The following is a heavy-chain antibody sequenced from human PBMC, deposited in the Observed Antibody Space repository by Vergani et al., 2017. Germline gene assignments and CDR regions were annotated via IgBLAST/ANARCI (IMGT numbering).Heavy chain of an antibody. Sequence: QVQLQQWGAGLLKPSETLSLTCAVYGGSFSGYYWTWIRQPPVKGLEWIGEINHSGSTNYNPSLKSRVTISVDMSKNQFSLRVSSVTAADTALYYCARGRYCSSTNCPSLLGDYGMDVWGQGTTVNVSS. D-gene: IGHD2-2*01. CDR2: INHSGST. V-gene: IGHV4-34*01. J-gene: IGHJ6*02. CDR3: ARGRYCSSTNCPSLLGDYGMDV. CDR1: GGSFSGYY.